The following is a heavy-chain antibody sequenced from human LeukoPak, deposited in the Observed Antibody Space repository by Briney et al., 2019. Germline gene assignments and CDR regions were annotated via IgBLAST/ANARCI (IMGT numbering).Heavy chain of an antibody. CDR2: IYYSGST. Sequence: SETLSLTCTVSGASISSSSYYWSWIRQPPGKGLEWIGYIYYSGSTNYNPSLKSRVTISVDTSKNQFSLKLSSVTAADTAVYYCARMGGGAKDFDYWGQGTLVTVSS. CDR3: ARMGGGAKDFDY. V-gene: IGHV4-61*05. CDR1: GASISSSSYY. J-gene: IGHJ4*02. D-gene: IGHD1-26*01.